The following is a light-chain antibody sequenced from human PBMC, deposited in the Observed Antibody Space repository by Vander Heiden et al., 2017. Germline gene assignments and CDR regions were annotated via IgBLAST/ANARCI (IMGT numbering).Light chain of an antibody. V-gene: IGKV1-39*01. J-gene: IGKJ3*01. CDR3: QQSYSSPFT. CDR2: AAS. CDR1: QSISDY. Sequence: DIQMTQSPSSLSASVGDRVTIPCRASQSISDYLNRYQQKPGKAPNLLITAASSLRSGVPSRCSGSGSGTDFALTISSLQPEDFATYYCQQSYSSPFTFGPGTKVDIK.